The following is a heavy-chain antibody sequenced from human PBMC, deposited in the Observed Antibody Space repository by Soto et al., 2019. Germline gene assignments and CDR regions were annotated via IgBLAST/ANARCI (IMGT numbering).Heavy chain of an antibody. J-gene: IGHJ4*01. V-gene: IGHV1-18*04. Sequence: QVQLVQSGAEVKKPGASVKVSCKASGYTFTTYGITWVRQAPGQGLEWMGWISAYSGNTNYAQKLQGRLTVTTDTSTNTAYMDLRSLRSDDTAVYYCARVDKAGDYGDYGRYYFDYCGHGTLVTVSS. CDR2: ISAYSGNT. D-gene: IGHD4-17*01. CDR3: ARVDKAGDYGDYGRYYFDY. CDR1: GYTFTTYG.